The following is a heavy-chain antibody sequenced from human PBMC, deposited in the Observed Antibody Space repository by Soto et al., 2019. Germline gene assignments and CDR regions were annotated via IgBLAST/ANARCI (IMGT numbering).Heavy chain of an antibody. V-gene: IGHV2-5*02. J-gene: IGHJ4*02. CDR3: ARKANWDYVDY. Sequence: QITLKESGPTLVKPTQTLTLTCTFSGFSLSTSGVGVVWIRQPPGKALEWLALFYWDGDKRYSPSLKSRLTITKDTSKNQVVLTMTNMDPVDTATYYCARKANWDYVDYWGQGTLVTVSS. CDR2: FYWDGDK. D-gene: IGHD7-27*01. CDR1: GFSLSTSGVG.